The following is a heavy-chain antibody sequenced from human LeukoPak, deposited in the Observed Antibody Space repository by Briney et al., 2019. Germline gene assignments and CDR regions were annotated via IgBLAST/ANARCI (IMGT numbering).Heavy chain of an antibody. CDR2: INPSGGNT. Sequence: ASVKVSCKASGYTFSRYYMHWVRQAPGQRVEWMGIINPSGGNTNYAQKFQGRVTMMRDMSTSTVYMELSSLRSEDTAVYYCARERSSGYNDAFDIWGQGTMVTVSS. CDR1: GYTFSRYY. CDR3: ARERSSGYNDAFDI. V-gene: IGHV1-46*01. J-gene: IGHJ3*02. D-gene: IGHD3-22*01.